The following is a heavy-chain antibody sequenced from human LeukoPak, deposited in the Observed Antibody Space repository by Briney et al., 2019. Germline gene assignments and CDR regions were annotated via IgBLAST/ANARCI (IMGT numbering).Heavy chain of an antibody. D-gene: IGHD2-2*01. CDR1: GGSISTYY. Sequence: SETLSLTCTVSGGSISTYYWSWIRQPRGKGLEWIGYIYSSGSTNYNPPLQSRVTISVDTSKHQFSLKLSSVTAADTAVYYCARAQLNLVVDLGMDDWGQGTTVTVSS. J-gene: IGHJ6*02. CDR2: IYSSGST. V-gene: IGHV4-59*01. CDR3: ARAQLNLVVDLGMDD.